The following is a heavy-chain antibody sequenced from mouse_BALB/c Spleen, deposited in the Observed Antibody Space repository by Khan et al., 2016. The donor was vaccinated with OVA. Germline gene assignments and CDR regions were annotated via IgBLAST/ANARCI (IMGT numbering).Heavy chain of an antibody. J-gene: IGHJ3*01. Sequence: VQLQESGPGLVAPSQSLSITCTVSGFSLNSYGVHWVRQPPGKGLEWLGVIWAGGSTNHNSALMSRLSISKDNSKSQVFLKMNSLQTDDTAMYYCARAFYYGAWFVFWGQETLVTVSA. CDR3: ARAFYYGAWFVF. D-gene: IGHD1-1*01. V-gene: IGHV2-9*02. CDR1: GFSLNSYG. CDR2: IWAGGST.